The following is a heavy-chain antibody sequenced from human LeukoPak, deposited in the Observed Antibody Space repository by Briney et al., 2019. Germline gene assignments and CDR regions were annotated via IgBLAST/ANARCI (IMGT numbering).Heavy chain of an antibody. D-gene: IGHD4-17*01. J-gene: IGHJ6*03. CDR2: ISSSGSTI. V-gene: IGHV3-48*04. CDR1: EFTFSSYA. CDR3: ARVDGDRYYYYYYYMDV. Sequence: GGSLRLSCEGSEFTFSSYAMSWVRQARQAPGKGLEWVSYISSSGSTIYYADSVKGRFTISRDNAKNSLYLQMNSLRAEDTAVYYCARVDGDRYYYYYYYMDVWGKGTTVTVSS.